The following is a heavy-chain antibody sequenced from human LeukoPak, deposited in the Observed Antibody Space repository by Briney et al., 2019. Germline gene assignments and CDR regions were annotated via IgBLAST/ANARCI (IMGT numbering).Heavy chain of an antibody. J-gene: IGHJ4*02. V-gene: IGHV3-30*02. CDR3: ARGPLPDY. CDR1: GFTFSSYG. CDR2: IRYDGSNK. Sequence: GGSLRLSCAASGFTFSSYGMHWVRQAPGKGLEWVAFIRYDGSNKYYADSVKGRFTISRDNAKNSLYLQMNSLRAEDTAAYYCARGPLPDYWGQGTLVTVSS.